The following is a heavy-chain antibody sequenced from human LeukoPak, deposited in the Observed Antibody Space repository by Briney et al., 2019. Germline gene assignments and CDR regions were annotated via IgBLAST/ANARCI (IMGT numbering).Heavy chain of an antibody. V-gene: IGHV4-34*01. Sequence: SETLSLTCAVYGGSFSGYYWSWIRQPPGKGLEWIGEINHSGSTNYNPSLKSRVTISVDTSKNQFSLKLSSVTAADTAVYYCARAGYCRGGSCYSSYYYYGMDVWGQGTTVTVSS. D-gene: IGHD2-15*01. J-gene: IGHJ6*02. CDR2: INHSGST. CDR3: ARAGYCRGGSCYSSYYYYGMDV. CDR1: GGSFSGYY.